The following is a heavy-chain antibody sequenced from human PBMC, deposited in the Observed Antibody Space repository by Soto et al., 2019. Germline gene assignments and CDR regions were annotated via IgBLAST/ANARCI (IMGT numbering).Heavy chain of an antibody. CDR1: GGSISSGGYY. CDR2: IYYSGST. Sequence: SETLSLTCTVSGGSISSGGYYWSWIRQHPGKGLEWIGYIYYSGSTYYNPSLKSRVTISVDTSKNQFSLKLSSVTAADTAVCYCARNRYNLEWLFSGMDVWGQGTTVTVSS. D-gene: IGHD3-3*01. CDR3: ARNRYNLEWLFSGMDV. V-gene: IGHV4-31*03. J-gene: IGHJ6*02.